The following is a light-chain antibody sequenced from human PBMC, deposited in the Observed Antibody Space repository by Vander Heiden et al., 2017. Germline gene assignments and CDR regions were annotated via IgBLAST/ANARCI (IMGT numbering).Light chain of an antibody. V-gene: IGKV1-12*01. J-gene: IGKJ2*01. CDR1: QDISSW. CDR2: AAS. CDR3: QQANSFPLT. Sequence: DIQMTQSPSSVSASVGDRVTITCRASQDISSWLAWYQQKPGKAPKLLIYAASSLQSGVPSRFSGSGSGRDFTLTISSLQPEDLAIYYCQQANSFPLTFCQGTKLEIK.